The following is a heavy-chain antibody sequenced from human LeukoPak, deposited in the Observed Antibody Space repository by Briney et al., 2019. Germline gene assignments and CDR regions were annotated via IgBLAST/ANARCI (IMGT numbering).Heavy chain of an antibody. V-gene: IGHV1-3*01. J-gene: IGHJ5*02. CDR3: ATGSRYQLLYRDWFDP. CDR2: ISAYNGNT. D-gene: IGHD2-2*02. Sequence: ASVKVSCKASGYTFTSYAMHWVRQAPGQRLEWMGWISAYNGNTNYAQKFQGRVTMTEDTSTDTAYMELSSLRSEDTAVYYCATGSRYQLLYRDWFDPWGQGTLVTVSS. CDR1: GYTFTSYA.